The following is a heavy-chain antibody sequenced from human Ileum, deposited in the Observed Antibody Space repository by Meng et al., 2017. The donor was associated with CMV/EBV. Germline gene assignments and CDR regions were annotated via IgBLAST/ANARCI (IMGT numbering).Heavy chain of an antibody. Sequence: APGFTCSSYWRSWVRQAPGKGREWVAKIKQDASEKDYVDSVKGRFTISRDNAKNSLYLQMDSLRVEDTAVYYCARGPSGGNSLGYWGQGTLVTVSS. D-gene: IGHD2-15*01. CDR1: GFTCSSYW. CDR2: IKQDASEK. J-gene: IGHJ4*02. CDR3: ARGPSGGNSLGY. V-gene: IGHV3-7*01.